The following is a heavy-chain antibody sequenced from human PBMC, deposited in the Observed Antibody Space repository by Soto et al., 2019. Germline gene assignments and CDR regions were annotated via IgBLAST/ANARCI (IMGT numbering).Heavy chain of an antibody. Sequence: QVQLVESGGGVVQPGRSLRLSCAASGFTFSSYGMHWVRQAPGKGLEWVAVISYDGSNKYYADSVKGRFTISRDNSKNTLYLQMNSLRPEDTAVYYFATTPAARLPLDYYYYYMDVWGKGTTVTVSS. V-gene: IGHV3-30*03. D-gene: IGHD6-6*01. CDR2: ISYDGSNK. CDR1: GFTFSSYG. CDR3: ATTPAARLPLDYYYYYMDV. J-gene: IGHJ6*03.